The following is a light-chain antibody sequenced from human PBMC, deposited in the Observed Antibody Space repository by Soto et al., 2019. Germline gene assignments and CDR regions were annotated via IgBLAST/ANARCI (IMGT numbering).Light chain of an antibody. CDR1: SSDVGAYNF. J-gene: IGLJ1*01. CDR3: SSFTRSSTYV. CDR2: EVN. V-gene: IGLV2-14*01. Sequence: QSALTQPASVSGSPGQSITISCTGTSSDVGAYNFVSWYQQYPGKAPKVMIYEVNNRPSGVSNRFSGSKSGNTASLTISGLQAEDEADYYCSSFTRSSTYVFGYGTKVTV.